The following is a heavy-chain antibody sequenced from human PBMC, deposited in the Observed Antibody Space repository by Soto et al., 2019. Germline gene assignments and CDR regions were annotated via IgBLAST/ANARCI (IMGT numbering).Heavy chain of an antibody. V-gene: IGHV5-51*01. CDR2: IYPGDSNS. D-gene: IGHD1-26*01. CDR3: ARLVGATTSGFDY. CDR1: GYSFITYW. Sequence: GESLKISCTASGYSFITYWIGWVRQMPGKGLEWLGVIYPGDSNSRYSPSFQGLVTISADKSVSTAYLQWSSLRASDTAMYYCARLVGATTSGFDYWGQGTLVTVSS. J-gene: IGHJ4*02.